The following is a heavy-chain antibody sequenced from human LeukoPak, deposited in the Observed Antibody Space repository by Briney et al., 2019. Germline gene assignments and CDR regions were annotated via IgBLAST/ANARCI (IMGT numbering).Heavy chain of an antibody. CDR2: ISAYNGNT. Sequence: ASVKVSCKASGYTFTSYDISWVRQAPGQGLGWMEWISAYNGNTNYAQKLQGRVTMTTDTSTNTAYMELRSLGSDDTAVYYCARDAPRYYYGSGSNFDYWGQGTLVTVSS. CDR3: ARDAPRYYYGSGSNFDY. J-gene: IGHJ4*02. CDR1: GYTFTSYD. V-gene: IGHV1-18*01. D-gene: IGHD3-10*01.